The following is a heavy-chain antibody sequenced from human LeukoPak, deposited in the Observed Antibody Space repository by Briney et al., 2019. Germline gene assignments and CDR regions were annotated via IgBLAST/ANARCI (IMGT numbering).Heavy chain of an antibody. J-gene: IGHJ6*03. V-gene: IGHV1-2*02. CDR3: ARDYYDSSGYYYPNYYYYYMDV. Sequence: GASVKVSCKASGYTFTGYYMHWVRQAPGQGLEWMGWINPNSGGTNYAQKFQGRVTMTRDTSISTAYMELSRLRSDDTAVYYCARDYYDSSGYYYPNYYYYYMDVWGKGTTVTISS. CDR1: GYTFTGYY. CDR2: INPNSGGT. D-gene: IGHD3-22*01.